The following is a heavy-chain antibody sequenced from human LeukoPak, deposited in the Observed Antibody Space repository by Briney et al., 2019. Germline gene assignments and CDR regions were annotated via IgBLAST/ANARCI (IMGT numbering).Heavy chain of an antibody. V-gene: IGHV1-18*01. J-gene: IGHJ4*02. CDR3: ARGRVSGSYLFYVDY. CDR2: ISAYNGNT. D-gene: IGHD3-10*01. Sequence: GASVKVSCKASGYTFTSYGISWVRQAPGQGLEWMGWISAYNGNTNYAQKLQGRVTMTTDTSTSTAYMELRSLRSDDTAVYYCARGRVSGSYLFYVDYWGQGTLVTVSS. CDR1: GYTFTSYG.